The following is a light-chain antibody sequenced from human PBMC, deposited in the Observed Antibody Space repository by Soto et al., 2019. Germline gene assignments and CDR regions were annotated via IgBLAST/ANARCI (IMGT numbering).Light chain of an antibody. CDR2: DVS. J-gene: IGKJ1*01. V-gene: IGKV3-11*01. Sequence: EIVLTQSPATLSLSPGERATLSCRASQSVSSYLAWYQQKPGQAPRLLIYDVSKRATGIPARFSGSGSETDFTLTISGLEPEDFAVYYCQQRSNWPRTFGQGTKVQIK. CDR3: QQRSNWPRT. CDR1: QSVSSY.